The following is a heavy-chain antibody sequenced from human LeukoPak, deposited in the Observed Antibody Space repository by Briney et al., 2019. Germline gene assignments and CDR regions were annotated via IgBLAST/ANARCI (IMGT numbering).Heavy chain of an antibody. D-gene: IGHD2-2*01. CDR1: GGSISSGSYY. J-gene: IGHJ4*02. V-gene: IGHV4-61*02. CDR3: ARTGYCSSTSCYLDY. CDR2: IYTSGST. Sequence: SQTLSLTCTVSGGSISSGSYYWSWIRQPAGKGLEWIGRIYTSGSTNYNPSLKSRVTISVDTSKNQFSLRLSSVTAADTAVYYCARTGYCSSTSCYLDYWGQGTLVTVSS.